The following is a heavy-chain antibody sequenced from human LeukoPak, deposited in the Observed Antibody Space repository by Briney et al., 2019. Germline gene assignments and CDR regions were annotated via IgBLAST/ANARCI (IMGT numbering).Heavy chain of an antibody. D-gene: IGHD1-26*01. CDR3: ARDKSGSSEVDS. V-gene: IGHV1-2*02. J-gene: IGHJ4*02. CDR2: INPNSGGT. CDR1: GYTFTGYY. Sequence: ASVKVSCKASGYTFTGYYMHWVRQAPGQGLEWMGWINPNSGGTNYAQKFQGRVTMTRDTSISTAYMELSRLRSDDTAVYYCARDKSGSSEVDSWGQGTRVTVSS.